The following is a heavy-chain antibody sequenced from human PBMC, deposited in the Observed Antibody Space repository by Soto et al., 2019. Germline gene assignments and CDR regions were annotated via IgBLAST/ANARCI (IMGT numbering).Heavy chain of an antibody. V-gene: IGHV3-23*01. CDR3: AKEFDTSGYYSYYYAMDV. J-gene: IGHJ6*02. CDR1: GFKFSTFA. CDR2: LGDSGTKT. D-gene: IGHD3-22*01. Sequence: PGGSLRLSCAASGFKFSTFAMSWVRQAPGKGLEWVSSLGDSGTKTYYAASVRGRFIITRDNSKNTVDLQMNSLRAEDTAVYYCAKEFDTSGYYSYYYAMDVWGQGTKVTVSS.